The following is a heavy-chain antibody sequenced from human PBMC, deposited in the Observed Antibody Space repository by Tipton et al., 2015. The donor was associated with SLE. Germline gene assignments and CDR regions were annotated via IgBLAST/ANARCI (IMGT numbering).Heavy chain of an antibody. V-gene: IGHV3-53*04. D-gene: IGHD2-8*01. J-gene: IGHJ5*02. Sequence: SLRLSCAASGFTVSSNYMGWVRQAPGKGLEWVSVIYSGGSTYYADSVKGRFTISRHNSKNTLYLQMNSLRAEDTAVYYCARAEPGYCTNGVCFGSWGQGTLVTVSS. CDR3: ARAEPGYCTNGVCFGS. CDR1: GFTVSSNY. CDR2: IYSGGST.